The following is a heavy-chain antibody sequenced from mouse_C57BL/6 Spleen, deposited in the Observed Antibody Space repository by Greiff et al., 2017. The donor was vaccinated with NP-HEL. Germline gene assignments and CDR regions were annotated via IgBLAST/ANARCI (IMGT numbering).Heavy chain of an antibody. Sequence: QVQLQQSGAELARPGASVKMSCTASGYTFTSYTMHWVNQRPGQGLEWIGDINPNSGYTKYKQKFKDKATLTADKSSRTAYMQLSSLTSEDSAGYYCARGYFDYWGQGTTLTVSS. J-gene: IGHJ2*01. CDR3: ARGYFDY. V-gene: IGHV1-4*01. CDR1: GYTFTSYT. CDR2: INPNSGYT.